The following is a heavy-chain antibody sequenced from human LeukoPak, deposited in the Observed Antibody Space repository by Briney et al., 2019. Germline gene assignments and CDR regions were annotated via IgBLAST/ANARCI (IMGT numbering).Heavy chain of an antibody. Sequence: GGSLRLSCAASGFTFSSFAMSWVRQAPGKGLEWVSVLYSGGATYYADSVKGRFTISRDNSKNIVFLQMNDLRTEDTAFYYCTRDSANYHFAYWGQGALVTVSS. V-gene: IGHV3-66*01. D-gene: IGHD4/OR15-4a*01. CDR2: LYSGGAT. CDR1: GFTFSSFA. CDR3: TRDSANYHFAY. J-gene: IGHJ4*02.